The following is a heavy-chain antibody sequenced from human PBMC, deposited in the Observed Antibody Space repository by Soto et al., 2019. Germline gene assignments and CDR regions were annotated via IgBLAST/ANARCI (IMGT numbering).Heavy chain of an antibody. CDR3: ARVPDR. D-gene: IGHD2-2*01. V-gene: IGHV4-30-2*01. Sequence: QLQLQEYGSGLVKPSQTLSLTCAVSGGSISSGGYSWSWIRQPPGKGLEWIGYIYHSGSTYYNPSLKRRVTISVDRSKNQFSLKLSSVTAADTAVYYCARVPDRWGQGTLVTVSS. CDR1: GGSISSGGYS. J-gene: IGHJ5*02. CDR2: IYHSGST.